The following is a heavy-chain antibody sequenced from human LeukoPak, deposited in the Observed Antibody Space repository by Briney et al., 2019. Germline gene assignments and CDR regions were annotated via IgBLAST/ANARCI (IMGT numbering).Heavy chain of an antibody. D-gene: IGHD4-17*01. CDR2: ITNKAFGGTA. Sequence: GGSLRLSCTTSGFNFGDYAMSWFRQAPEKGLEGVGFITNKAFGGTAEYAASVRGRFTISRDDSRSIAYLQMDNLRTEDTGVYYCTRDEYGVGSNFFDYWGQGTLVTVST. V-gene: IGHV3-49*03. J-gene: IGHJ4*02. CDR1: GFNFGDYA. CDR3: TRDEYGVGSNFFDY.